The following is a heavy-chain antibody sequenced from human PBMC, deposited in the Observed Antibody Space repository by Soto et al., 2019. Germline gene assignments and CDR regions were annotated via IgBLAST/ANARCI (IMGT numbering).Heavy chain of an antibody. CDR2: IKQDGSEK. CDR3: ARFGELVDFDY. Sequence: ESGGGLVQPGGSLRLSCAASGFTFSSYWMSWVRQAPGTGLEWVANIKQDGSEKYYVDSVKGRFTISRDNAKNSLYLQMNSLRAEDTAVYYCARFGELVDFDYWGQGTLVTVSS. J-gene: IGHJ4*02. D-gene: IGHD3-10*01. CDR1: GFTFSSYW. V-gene: IGHV3-7*05.